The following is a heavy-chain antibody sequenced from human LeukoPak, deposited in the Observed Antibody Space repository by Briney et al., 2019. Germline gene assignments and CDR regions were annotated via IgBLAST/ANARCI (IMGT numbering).Heavy chain of an antibody. Sequence: GASVTVSCKASGYTFTSYGISWVRQAPGQGLEWMGWISAYNGNTNYAQKLQGRATMTTDTSTSTAYMELRSLRSDDTAVYYCAREQLAAAGYYYYGMDVWGQGTTVTVSS. CDR1: GYTFTSYG. J-gene: IGHJ6*02. D-gene: IGHD6-13*01. CDR3: AREQLAAAGYYYYGMDV. CDR2: ISAYNGNT. V-gene: IGHV1-18*01.